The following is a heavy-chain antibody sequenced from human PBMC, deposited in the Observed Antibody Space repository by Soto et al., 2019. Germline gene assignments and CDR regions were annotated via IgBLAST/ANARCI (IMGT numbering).Heavy chain of an antibody. Sequence: QVQLQESGPGLVKPSQTLSLTCTVSGGSISSGDYYWSWIRQPPGKGLEWIGYIYHSGSTYYNPSLKRRVTISVDTSKKQFSLKLSSVTAADTAVYYCARERTDGARLDPWGQGTLVTVSS. CDR3: ARERTDGARLDP. CDR2: IYHSGST. D-gene: IGHD2-2*01. V-gene: IGHV4-30-4*01. CDR1: GGSISSGDYY. J-gene: IGHJ5*02.